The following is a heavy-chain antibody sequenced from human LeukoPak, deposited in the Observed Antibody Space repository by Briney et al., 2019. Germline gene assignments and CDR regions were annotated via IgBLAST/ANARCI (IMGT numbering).Heavy chain of an antibody. J-gene: IGHJ4*02. CDR1: GFIFSNYV. V-gene: IGHV3-23*01. CDR3: ARGARGRIQLWFFAY. CDR2: IGASGGTT. D-gene: IGHD5-18*01. Sequence: GGSLRLSCAASGFIFSNYVMSWVRQAPGKGQEWVSGIGASGGTTYYVDSVKGRFTISRDNSNNTLYLQMNSLRAEDTAVYYCARGARGRIQLWFFAYWGQGTLVTVSS.